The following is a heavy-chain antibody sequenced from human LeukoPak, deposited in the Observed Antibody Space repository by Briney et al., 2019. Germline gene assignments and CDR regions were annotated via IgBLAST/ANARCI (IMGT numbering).Heavy chain of an antibody. Sequence: QAGGSLRLSCAASGFTFSSYWMHWVRQAPGKGLVWVSRINTDGSSTSYADSVKGRFTISRDNAKNTLYLQMNSLRAEDTAVYYCARDRYSSPFDIWGQGTMVTVSS. CDR2: INTDGSST. J-gene: IGHJ3*02. V-gene: IGHV3-74*01. D-gene: IGHD2-21*01. CDR3: ARDRYSSPFDI. CDR1: GFTFSSYW.